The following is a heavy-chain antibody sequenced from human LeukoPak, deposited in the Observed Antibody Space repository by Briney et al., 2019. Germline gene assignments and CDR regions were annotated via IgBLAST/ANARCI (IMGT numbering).Heavy chain of an antibody. CDR1: GGSISSYY. V-gene: IGHV4-59*08. CDR3: ARLTLLSIAAAHNWFDP. J-gene: IGHJ5*02. Sequence: SETLSLTCTVSGGSISSYYWSWIRQPPGKGLEWIGYIYYSGSTNYNPSLKSRVTISVDTSKNQFSLKLSSVTAGDTAVYYCARLTLLSIAAAHNWFDPWGQGTLVTVSS. CDR2: IYYSGST. D-gene: IGHD6-13*01.